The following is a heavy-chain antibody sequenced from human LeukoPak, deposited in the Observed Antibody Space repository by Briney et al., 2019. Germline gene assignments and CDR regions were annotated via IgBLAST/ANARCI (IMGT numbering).Heavy chain of an antibody. Sequence: NPSETLSLTCTVSGGSISSYYWSWIRQPPGKGLGWIGYIYYSGSTNYNPSLKSRVTISVDTSKNQFSLKLSSVTAADTAVYYCARFFSSPGWFDPWGQGTLVTVSS. CDR2: IYYSGST. D-gene: IGHD6-6*01. CDR1: GGSISSYY. CDR3: ARFFSSPGWFDP. V-gene: IGHV4-59*01. J-gene: IGHJ5*02.